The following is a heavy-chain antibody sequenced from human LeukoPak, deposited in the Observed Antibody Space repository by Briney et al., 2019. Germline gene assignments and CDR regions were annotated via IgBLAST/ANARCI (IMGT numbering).Heavy chain of an antibody. D-gene: IGHD5-24*01. Sequence: PSETLSLTCAVYGGSFSGYYWSWIRQPPGKGLEWIGEINHSGSTNYNPSLKSRVTISVDTSKNQFSLKLSSVTAADTAVYYCARGGVETPTVPATDYWGQGTLVTVSS. J-gene: IGHJ4*02. CDR3: ARGGVETPTVPATDY. V-gene: IGHV4-34*01. CDR2: INHSGST. CDR1: GGSFSGYY.